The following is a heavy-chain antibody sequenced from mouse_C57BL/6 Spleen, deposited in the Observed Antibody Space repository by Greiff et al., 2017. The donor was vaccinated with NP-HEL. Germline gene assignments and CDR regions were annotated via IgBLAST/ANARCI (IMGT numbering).Heavy chain of an antibody. CDR3: TRAGTTVVAHARYAMDY. CDR2: IDPETGGT. V-gene: IGHV1-15*01. J-gene: IGHJ4*01. Sequence: VQLQQSGAELVRPGASVTLSCKASGYTFTDYEMHWVKQTPVHGLEWIGAIDPETGGTAYNQKFKGKAILTADKSSSTAYRELRSLTSEDSAVYYGTRAGTTVVAHARYAMDYWGQGTSVTVSS. CDR1: GYTFTDYE. D-gene: IGHD1-1*01.